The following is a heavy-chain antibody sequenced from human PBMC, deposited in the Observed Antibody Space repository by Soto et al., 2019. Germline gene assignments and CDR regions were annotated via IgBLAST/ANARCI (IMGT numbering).Heavy chain of an antibody. V-gene: IGHV3-64D*08. Sequence: GGSLRLSCSASGFTFSSYAMHWVRQAPGKGLEYVSAISSNGGSTYYADSVKGRFTISRDNSKNTLYLQMSSLRAEDTAVYYCNLFVAVADTTQDAETKFDYWGQGTLVTVSS. J-gene: IGHJ4*02. D-gene: IGHD6-19*01. CDR2: ISSNGGST. CDR1: GFTFSSYA. CDR3: NLFVAVADTTQDAETKFDY.